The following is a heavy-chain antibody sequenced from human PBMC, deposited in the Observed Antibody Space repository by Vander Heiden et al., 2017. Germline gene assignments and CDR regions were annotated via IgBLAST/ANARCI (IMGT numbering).Heavy chain of an antibody. V-gene: IGHV1-18*01. J-gene: IGHJ4*02. D-gene: IGHD3-22*01. CDR3: ERIDGYYDSSGTFDY. CDR1: GYTFTRYA. CDR2: ISAYNGNT. Sequence: QVQLVQSGAEVKKPGTSVKVSCKASGYTFTRYAISWVRQAPGQGLEWMGWISAYNGNTNYAQKLQGRVTMTTDTSTSTAYMELRSLRSDDTAVYYCERIDGYYDSSGTFDYWGQGTLVTVSS.